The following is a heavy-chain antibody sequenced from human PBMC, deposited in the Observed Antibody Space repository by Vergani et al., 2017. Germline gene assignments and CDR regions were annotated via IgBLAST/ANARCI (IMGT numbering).Heavy chain of an antibody. Sequence: VQLVESGGGVVQPGTSLRLSCGASGFTFSSYAMTWVRLAPGKGLQWVSSISSSSSYIYYADSVKGRFTISRDNAKNSLYLQMNSLRAEDTAVYYCARDPPPIFGLYYYMDVWGKGTTVTVSS. CDR2: ISSSSSYI. D-gene: IGHD3/OR15-3a*01. V-gene: IGHV3-21*01. J-gene: IGHJ6*03. CDR1: GFTFSSYA. CDR3: ARDPPPIFGLYYYMDV.